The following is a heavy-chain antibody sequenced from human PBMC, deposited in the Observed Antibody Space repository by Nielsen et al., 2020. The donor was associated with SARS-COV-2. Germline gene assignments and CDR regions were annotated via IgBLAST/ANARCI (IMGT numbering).Heavy chain of an antibody. V-gene: IGHV3-73*01. Sequence: GGSLRLSCAASGFTFTDSTMHWVRQASGKGLEWVGRISTKANNYATVYTESVKDRVTISRDDSKNTAFLQMKRLRSEDTALYYCARVNPISNSWFDAFDIWGQGTMVTVSS. CDR3: ARVNPISNSWFDAFDI. CDR2: ISTKANNYAT. CDR1: GFTFTDST. D-gene: IGHD6-13*01. J-gene: IGHJ3*02.